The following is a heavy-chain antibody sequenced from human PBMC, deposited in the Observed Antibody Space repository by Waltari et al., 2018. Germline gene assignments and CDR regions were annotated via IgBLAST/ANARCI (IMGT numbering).Heavy chain of an antibody. D-gene: IGHD3-22*01. CDR3: ARGPYYYDSSGYYEVY. V-gene: IGHV3-21*01. CDR2: ISSSSSYI. CDR1: GFTFSSYS. Sequence: EVQLVESGGGLVKPGGSLRLSCAASGFTFSSYSMNWVRQAPGKGLEWVSSISSSSSYIYYADSVKGRFTISRDNAKNSLYLQMNSLRAEDTAVYYCARGPYYYDSSGYYEVYWGQGTLVTVSS. J-gene: IGHJ4*02.